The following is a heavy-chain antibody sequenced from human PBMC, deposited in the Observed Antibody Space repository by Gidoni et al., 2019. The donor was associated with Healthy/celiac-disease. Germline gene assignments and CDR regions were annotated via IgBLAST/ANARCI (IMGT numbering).Heavy chain of an antibody. Sequence: EVQLVESGGGLVKPGGSLRLSCAASGFTFSSYSMNWVRPAPGKGLECVSSISSSSSYIYYADSVKGRFTISRDNAKNSLYLQMNSLRAEDTAVYYCARDRYNWNYDYYYGMDVWGQGTTVTVSS. J-gene: IGHJ6*02. CDR1: GFTFSSYS. D-gene: IGHD1-20*01. CDR3: ARDRYNWNYDYYYGMDV. V-gene: IGHV3-21*06. CDR2: ISSSSSYI.